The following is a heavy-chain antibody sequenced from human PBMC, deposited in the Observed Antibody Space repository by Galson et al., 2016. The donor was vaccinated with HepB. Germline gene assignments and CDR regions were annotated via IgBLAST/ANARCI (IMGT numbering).Heavy chain of an antibody. J-gene: IGHJ5*02. Sequence: SLRLSCAASGFTFSNHVMHWVRQAPGKGLEWLSYISSAGSTIYYAGSVQGRFTISRDNAKNSLYLQMNSLRAEDTAVYHCVRGITTYSNWFDPWGHGTLVTVSS. D-gene: IGHD2-21*01. V-gene: IGHV3-48*04. CDR1: GFTFSNHV. CDR3: VRGITTYSNWFDP. CDR2: ISSAGSTI.